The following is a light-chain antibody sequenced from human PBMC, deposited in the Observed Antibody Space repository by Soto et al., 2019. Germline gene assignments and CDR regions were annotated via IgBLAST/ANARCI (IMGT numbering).Light chain of an antibody. CDR2: DTS. J-gene: IGKJ2*01. CDR1: QSVSSN. V-gene: IGKV3-15*01. CDR3: QQYNNWMYT. Sequence: EIVMTQSPATLSVSPAERATLSCRASQSVSSNLAWYQQKPGQAPRLLIYDTSTRATGIPARFSGSGSGTEFTLTISSLQSEDFAVYYCQQYNNWMYTFGQGTKLEIK.